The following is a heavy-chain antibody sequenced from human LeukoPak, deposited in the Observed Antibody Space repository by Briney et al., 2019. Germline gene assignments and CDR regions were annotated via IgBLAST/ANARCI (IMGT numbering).Heavy chain of an antibody. J-gene: IGHJ3*02. V-gene: IGHV4-31*03. CDR1: GGSISSGGYY. Sequence: SETLSLTCTVSGGSISSGGYYWSWIRQHPGKGLEWIGYIYYSGSTYYNPSLKSRVTISVDTSKNQFSLKLSSVTAADTAVYYCARSGDDYGDDRDRAFDIWGQGTMVTVSS. CDR2: IYYSGST. CDR3: ARSGDDYGDDRDRAFDI. D-gene: IGHD4-17*01.